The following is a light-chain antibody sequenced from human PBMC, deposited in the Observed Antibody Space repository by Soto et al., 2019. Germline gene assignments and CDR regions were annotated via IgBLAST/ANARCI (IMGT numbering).Light chain of an antibody. CDR2: GAS. CDR3: QQYGTSPFT. Sequence: EIELTQSPATLSLSPGERATLSCRASQSVAYTYLAWFQQKPGQAPRLLIYGASNRATGIPDRFSGSGSGTDFTLTISRLEPEDFAVYYCQQYGTSPFTFGPGTKVDIK. CDR1: QSVAYTY. V-gene: IGKV3-20*01. J-gene: IGKJ3*01.